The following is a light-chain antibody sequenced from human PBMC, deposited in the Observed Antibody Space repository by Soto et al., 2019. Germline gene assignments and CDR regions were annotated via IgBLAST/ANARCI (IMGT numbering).Light chain of an antibody. CDR3: QQYGSWT. CDR2: GAS. Sequence: EIVLTQSPGTLSVSPGERATLSCRASQSISSNYLAWYQQKPGQAPSLLIYGASSRATGIPDRFSGSGSETDFTLSISRLEPVDSAIYYCQQYGSWTFGQGTKVEIK. J-gene: IGKJ1*01. CDR1: QSISSNY. V-gene: IGKV3-20*01.